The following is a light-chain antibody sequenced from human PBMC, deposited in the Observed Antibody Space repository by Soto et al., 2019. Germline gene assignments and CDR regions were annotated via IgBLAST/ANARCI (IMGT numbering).Light chain of an antibody. CDR3: QLYGSSPVS. CDR1: QSVSSSN. Sequence: EIVLTQSPGTLSLSPGERATLSCRASQSVSSSNLAWYQHKPGQAPRLVMYGASSRATGIPDRFSGSGSGTDFTLTISRLEPEDFAIYYCQLYGSSPVSFGQGTKLEIK. V-gene: IGKV3-20*01. J-gene: IGKJ2*03. CDR2: GAS.